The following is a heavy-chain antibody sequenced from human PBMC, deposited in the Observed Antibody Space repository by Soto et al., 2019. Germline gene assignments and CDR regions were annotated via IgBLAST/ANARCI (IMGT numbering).Heavy chain of an antibody. Sequence: SETLSLTCTVSGGSISSGGYYWSWLRQHPGKGLEWIGYIYYTGSTYYNPSLKSRLTMSVDTSKNQFSLELNSVTAADTAVYYCARGKSSYDTTGYTFDYWGQGTLVTVSS. CDR1: GGSISSGGYY. CDR3: ARGKSSYDTTGYTFDY. D-gene: IGHD3-22*01. V-gene: IGHV4-31*03. CDR2: IYYTGST. J-gene: IGHJ4*02.